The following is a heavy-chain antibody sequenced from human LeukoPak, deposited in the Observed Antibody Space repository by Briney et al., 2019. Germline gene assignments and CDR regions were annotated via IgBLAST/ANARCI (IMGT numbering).Heavy chain of an antibody. Sequence: GGSLRLSCAASGFTFSNYWVHWVRQAPGKGLEWVAVIWYDGSNKYYADSVKGRFTISRDNSKNTLYLQMNSLRAEDTAVYYCARDRVVTIFGVALDYWGQGTLVTVSS. D-gene: IGHD3-3*01. V-gene: IGHV3-33*08. CDR3: ARDRVVTIFGVALDY. CDR2: IWYDGSNK. CDR1: GFTFSNYW. J-gene: IGHJ4*02.